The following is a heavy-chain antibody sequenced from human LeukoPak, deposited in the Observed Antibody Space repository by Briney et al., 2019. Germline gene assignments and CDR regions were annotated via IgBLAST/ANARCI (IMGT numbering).Heavy chain of an antibody. CDR2: IYYSGST. CDR1: GGSISSSSYY. Sequence: SETLSLTCTVSGGSISSSSYYWGWIRQPPGKGLEWIGSIYYSGSTYYNPSLMSRVTISVDTSKNQFSLKLSSVTAADTAVYYCARFYRYYDSSGYYLAAFDIWGQGTMVTVSS. J-gene: IGHJ3*02. CDR3: ARFYRYYDSSGYYLAAFDI. D-gene: IGHD3-22*01. V-gene: IGHV4-39*01.